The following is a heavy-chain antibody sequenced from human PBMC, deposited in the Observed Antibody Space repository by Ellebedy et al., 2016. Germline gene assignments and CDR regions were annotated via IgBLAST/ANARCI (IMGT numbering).Heavy chain of an antibody. J-gene: IGHJ4*02. Sequence: GESLKISXAASGFTFSGYGMSWVRQAPGKGLEWVSGISGSGGSTYYADSVKGRFTISRDNSQNTVYLQMNDLRAEDTALYYCVRDRGMAAATRKFDYWGQGTLVTVSS. CDR3: VRDRGMAAATRKFDY. CDR2: ISGSGGST. CDR1: GFTFSGYG. D-gene: IGHD6-13*01. V-gene: IGHV3-23*01.